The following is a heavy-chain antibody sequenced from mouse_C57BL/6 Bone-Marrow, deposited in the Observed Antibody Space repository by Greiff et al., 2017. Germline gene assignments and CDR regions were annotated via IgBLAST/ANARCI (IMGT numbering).Heavy chain of an antibody. J-gene: IGHJ1*03. CDR3: ARWGYGSSYWYFDV. CDR1: GYAFSSYW. CDR2: IYPGDGDT. D-gene: IGHD1-1*01. V-gene: IGHV1-80*01. Sequence: QVTLKESGAELVKPGASVKISCKASGYAFSSYWMNWVKQRPGKGLEWIGQIYPGDGDTNYNGKFKGKATLTADKSSSTAYMQLSSLTSEDSAVYFCARWGYGSSYWYFDVWGTGTTVTVSS.